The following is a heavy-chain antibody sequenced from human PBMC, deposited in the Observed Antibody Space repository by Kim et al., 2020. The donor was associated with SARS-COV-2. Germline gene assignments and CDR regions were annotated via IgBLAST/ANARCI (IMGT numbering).Heavy chain of an antibody. CDR1: GFTVSSNY. D-gene: IGHD2-15*01. Sequence: GGSLRLSCAASGFTVSSNYMSWVRQAPGKGLEWVSVIYSGGSTYYADSVKGRFTISRDNSKNTLYLQMNSLRAEDTAVYYCYIVVVVAATQRSRDYWGQGTLVTVSS. J-gene: IGHJ4*02. V-gene: IGHV3-53*01. CDR2: IYSGGST. CDR3: YIVVVVAATQRSRDY.